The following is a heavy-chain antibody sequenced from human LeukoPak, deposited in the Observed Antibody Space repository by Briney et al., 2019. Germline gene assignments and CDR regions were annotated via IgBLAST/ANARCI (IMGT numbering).Heavy chain of an antibody. V-gene: IGHV3-48*04. D-gene: IGHD2-8*01. CDR1: GFTFSSYS. J-gene: IGHJ4*02. CDR3: VSGISMVFKY. Sequence: PGGSLRLSCAASGFTFSSYSMNWVRQAPGKGLEWVSGINWNSGSIGYADSVKGRFTVSRDNAKNALYLQMNTLSAEDTAVYYCVSGISMVFKYWGRGTLVTVSS. CDR2: INWNSGSI.